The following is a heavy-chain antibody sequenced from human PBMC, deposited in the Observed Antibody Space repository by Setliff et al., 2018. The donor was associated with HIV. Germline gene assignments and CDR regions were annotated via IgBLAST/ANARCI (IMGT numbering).Heavy chain of an antibody. CDR2: IKSKTDGGTT. CDR1: GDSISNYY. J-gene: IGHJ5*02. V-gene: IGHV3-15*01. Sequence: ETLSLTCTVSGDSISNYYWSWVRQAPGKGLEWVGRIKSKTDGGTTDYAAPVKGRFTISRDDSKNTLYLQMNSLKTEDTAVYYCTAALQQQVVRWFDPWGQGTLVTVSS. CDR3: TAALQQQVVRWFDP. D-gene: IGHD6-13*01.